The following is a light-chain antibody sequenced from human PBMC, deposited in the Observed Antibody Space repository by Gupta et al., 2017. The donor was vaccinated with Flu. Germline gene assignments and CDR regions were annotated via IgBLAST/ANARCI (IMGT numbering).Light chain of an antibody. CDR3: AAWDDSLNGPS. CDR2: SNN. V-gene: IGLV1-44*01. J-gene: IGLJ2*01. CDR1: SSNIGSNT. Sequence: QSVLTQPPSASGTPGQRVTIPCSGSSSNIGSNTVNWYQQLPGTAPKLLIYSNNQRPSGVPDRFSGSKSGTSASLAISGLQSEDEADYYCAAWDDSLNGPSFGGGTKLTVL.